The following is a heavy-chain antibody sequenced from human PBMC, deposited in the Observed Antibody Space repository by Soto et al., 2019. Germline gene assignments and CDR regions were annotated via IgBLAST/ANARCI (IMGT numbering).Heavy chain of an antibody. V-gene: IGHV4-39*01. CDR2: IYYSGTT. CDR1: GGSISSSNYY. J-gene: IGHJ2*01. CDR3: ARHGDGYQRGKDFDL. D-gene: IGHD5-12*01. Sequence: QLQLQESGPGLVKPSETLSLTCTVSGGSISSSNYYWGWIRQPPGKGLEWIGSIYYSGTTYYNPSLKSRVTMSVDTSKSQFSLKLTSVTAADTAVYYCARHGDGYQRGKDFDLWGRGTLVTVSS.